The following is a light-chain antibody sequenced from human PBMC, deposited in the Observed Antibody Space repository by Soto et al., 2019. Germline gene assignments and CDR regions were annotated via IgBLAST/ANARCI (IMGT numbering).Light chain of an antibody. CDR2: EVS. Sequence: QSALTQPASVSGSPGQSITISCPGTSSDVGGYNYVSWYQQHPGKAPKLMIYEVSNRPSGVSNRFSGSKSGNTASLTISGLQAEDEADYYCSSCTGSSTLVFGGGTKLTVL. V-gene: IGLV2-14*01. CDR1: SSDVGGYNY. J-gene: IGLJ2*01. CDR3: SSCTGSSTLV.